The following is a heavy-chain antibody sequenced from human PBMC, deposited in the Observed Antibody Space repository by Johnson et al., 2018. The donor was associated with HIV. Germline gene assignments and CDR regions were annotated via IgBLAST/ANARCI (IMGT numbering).Heavy chain of an antibody. J-gene: IGHJ3*02. D-gene: IGHD3-22*01. CDR2: ISYDGSNK. Sequence: QVQLVESGGGVVRPGGSLRLSCAASGFTFDDYGMSWVRQVPGKGLEWVAVISYDGSNKYYADSVKGRFTISRDNSKNTLYLQMNSLRAEDTAVYYCARDRYYDSSGSHAFDIWGQGTMVTVSS. CDR1: GFTFDDYG. CDR3: ARDRYYDSSGSHAFDI. V-gene: IGHV3-30*03.